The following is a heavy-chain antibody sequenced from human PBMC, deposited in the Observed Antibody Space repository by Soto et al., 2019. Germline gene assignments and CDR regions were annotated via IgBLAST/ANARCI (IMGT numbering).Heavy chain of an antibody. Sequence: GASVKVSCKASGYTFTSYYMHWVRQAPGQGLEWMGIINPSGGSTSYAQKFQGRVTMTRDTSTSTVYMELSSLRSEDTAVYYCAREMRADYYDSSGYYGNDAFDIWGQGTMVTVSS. CDR2: INPSGGST. D-gene: IGHD3-22*01. CDR1: GYTFTSYY. J-gene: IGHJ3*02. V-gene: IGHV1-46*01. CDR3: AREMRADYYDSSGYYGNDAFDI.